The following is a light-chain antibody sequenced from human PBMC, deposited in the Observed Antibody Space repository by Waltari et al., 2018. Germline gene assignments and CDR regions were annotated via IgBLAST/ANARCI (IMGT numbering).Light chain of an antibody. V-gene: IGKV3-15*01. CDR3: QQYNEWPYT. CDR1: KTVSNN. Sequence: ETILTQSPATLPASPGERAPLSCRASKTVSNNLAWYQQKPGQAPRLLIYAASSRGTGVPGRFSGGGSGADFTLTISSLQSEDFAVYYCQQYNEWPYTFGQGTKVDIK. J-gene: IGKJ2*01. CDR2: AAS.